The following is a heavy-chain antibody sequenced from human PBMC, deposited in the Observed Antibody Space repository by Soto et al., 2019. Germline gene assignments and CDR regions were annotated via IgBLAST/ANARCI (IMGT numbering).Heavy chain of an antibody. V-gene: IGHV3-23*01. Sequence: GGSLRLSCAASGISFTTSALSWVRQAPGKGLEWVSTISATGTTTYYADSVKGRFTISRDNSKNTLYLQMTSLRADDTAVYYCARLSTGSPKNDGAFNIWGQGTLVTVSS. CDR3: ARLSTGSPKNDGAFNI. J-gene: IGHJ3*02. CDR2: ISATGTTT. CDR1: GISFTTSA. D-gene: IGHD1-26*01.